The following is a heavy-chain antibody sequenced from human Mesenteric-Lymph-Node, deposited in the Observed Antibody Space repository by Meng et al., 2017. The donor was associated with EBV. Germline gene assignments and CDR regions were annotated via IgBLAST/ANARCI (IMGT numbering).Heavy chain of an antibody. D-gene: IGHD3-22*01. J-gene: IGHJ4*02. Sequence: QGQLQEWGPGLVKPSGTLSLTCAVSSGSISSSNWWSWVRQPPGKGLEWIGEIYHNGNTNYNPSLKSRVTISVDKSKNQFSLKLNSVTAADTAVYYCARADSSGPWHFDYWGQGTLVTVSS. V-gene: IGHV4-4*02. CDR2: IYHNGNT. CDR3: ARADSSGPWHFDY. CDR1: SGSISSSNW.